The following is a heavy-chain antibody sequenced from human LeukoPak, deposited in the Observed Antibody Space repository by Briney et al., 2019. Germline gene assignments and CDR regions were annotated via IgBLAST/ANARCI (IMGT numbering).Heavy chain of an antibody. V-gene: IGHV3-21*01. D-gene: IGHD6-13*01. CDR1: GFTFSSYS. CDR2: ISSSSSYI. CDR3: ARGSSSWYKGDYYYYMDV. Sequence: PGGSLRLSCAASGFTFSSYSMNWVRQAPGKGLEWVSSISSSSSYIYYAYSVKGRFSISRDNAKNSLYLQMNSLRAEDTAVYYCARGSSSWYKGDYYYYMDVWGKGTTVTVSS. J-gene: IGHJ6*03.